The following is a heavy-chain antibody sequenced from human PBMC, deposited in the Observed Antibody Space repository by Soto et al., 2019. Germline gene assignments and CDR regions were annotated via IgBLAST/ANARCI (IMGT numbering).Heavy chain of an antibody. CDR1: GFTFSSYA. Sequence: QVQLVESGGGVVQPGRSLRLSCAASGFTFSSYAMHWVRQAPGKGLEWVAVISYDGSNKYYADSVKGRFTISRDNSKNTLYLQMNSLRGEDTAVYYCARDRWLGYYYYGMDVWGQGTTVTVSS. D-gene: IGHD3-22*01. J-gene: IGHJ6*02. CDR2: ISYDGSNK. CDR3: ARDRWLGYYYYGMDV. V-gene: IGHV3-30-3*01.